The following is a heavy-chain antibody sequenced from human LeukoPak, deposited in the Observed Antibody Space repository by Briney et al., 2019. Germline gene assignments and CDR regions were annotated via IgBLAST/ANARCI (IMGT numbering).Heavy chain of an antibody. CDR2: SNSGESK. J-gene: IGHJ4*02. CDR1: GFTVSSYY. CDR3: ARDLPPHSHGSGSYSDY. Sequence: GGSLRLSCAASGFTVSSYYMTWLRQAPGKGLEWVSGSNSGESKYYADSVKGRFPISRNHSKSTLYLQMNSLRAEDTAVHYCARDLPPHSHGSGSYSDYWGPGALVTVSS. V-gene: IGHV3-66*01. D-gene: IGHD3-10*01.